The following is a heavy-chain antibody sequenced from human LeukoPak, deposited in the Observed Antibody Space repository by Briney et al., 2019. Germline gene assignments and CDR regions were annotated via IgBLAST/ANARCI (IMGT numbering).Heavy chain of an antibody. Sequence: SETLSLTCSVSGGSISSDYWSWIRQSAGKGLEWIGSIYYSGSTYYNPSLKSRVTISVDTSKNQFSLKLSSVTAADTAVYYCARLGPAAGTSFDYWGQGTLVTVSS. CDR2: IYYSGST. CDR3: ARLGPAAGTSFDY. D-gene: IGHD6-13*01. V-gene: IGHV4-59*08. CDR1: GGSISSDY. J-gene: IGHJ4*02.